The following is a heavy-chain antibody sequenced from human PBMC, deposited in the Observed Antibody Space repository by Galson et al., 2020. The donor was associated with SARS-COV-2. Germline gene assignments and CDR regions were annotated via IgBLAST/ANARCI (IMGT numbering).Heavy chain of an antibody. J-gene: IGHJ4*02. CDR3: ARMADGYGGYDYGSSPFDY. Sequence: SGPTLAKPPQTLTLTRTFSGLPLTTSGMRVTWIRQPPGKALEWLALIDRDDDKYYSTSLRTRLTISRDTSKTQVFLTMTNMDPVDTATYYCARMADGYGGYDYGSSPFDYWGQGTLVTVSS. V-gene: IGHV2-70*01. CDR1: GLPLTTSGMR. CDR2: IDRDDDK. D-gene: IGHD5-12*01.